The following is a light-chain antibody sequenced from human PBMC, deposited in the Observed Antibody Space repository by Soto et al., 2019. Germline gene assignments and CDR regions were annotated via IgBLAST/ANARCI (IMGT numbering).Light chain of an antibody. Sequence: QSVLTQPPSVSGAPGQRVTISCTGSYSNIGAGYEVHWYQQIPGTAPKLLISGHNNRPSGVPDRFFGSKSATSASLTIIGLRAEDEADYYCQSYDSSLSGSGVFGGGTKLTVL. J-gene: IGLJ3*02. CDR1: YSNIGAGYE. CDR3: QSYDSSLSGSGV. V-gene: IGLV1-40*01. CDR2: GHN.